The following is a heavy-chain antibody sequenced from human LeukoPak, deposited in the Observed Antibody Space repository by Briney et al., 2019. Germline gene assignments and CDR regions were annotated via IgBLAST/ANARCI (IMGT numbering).Heavy chain of an antibody. CDR2: INHSGST. D-gene: IGHD2-2*01. CDR3: ARGRRYCSSTSCYGYYYYYMDV. CDR1: GGSFSGYY. Sequence: SETLSLTCAVYGGSFSGYYWSWIRQPPGKGLEWIGEINHSGSTNYNPSLKSRVTISVDTSKNQFSLKLSSVTAADTAVYYCARGRRYCSSTSCYGYYYYYMDVWGKGTTVTVSS. V-gene: IGHV4-34*01. J-gene: IGHJ6*03.